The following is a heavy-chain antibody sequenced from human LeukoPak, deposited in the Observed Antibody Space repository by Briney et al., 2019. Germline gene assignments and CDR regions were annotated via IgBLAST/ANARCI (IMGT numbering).Heavy chain of an antibody. CDR2: INPNTGGT. J-gene: IGHJ6*03. Sequence: ASVKVSCKASGYTFSGYYIHWVRQAPGQGLEWMGWINPNTGGTKYAQRFQDRVTMTRDTSISTAYMEVSRLRYDDTAVYYCAKDSKIVGPTFRSYHYMDVWGKGTTVTVSS. CDR3: AKDSKIVGPTFRSYHYMDV. D-gene: IGHD1-26*01. CDR1: GYTFSGYY. V-gene: IGHV1-2*02.